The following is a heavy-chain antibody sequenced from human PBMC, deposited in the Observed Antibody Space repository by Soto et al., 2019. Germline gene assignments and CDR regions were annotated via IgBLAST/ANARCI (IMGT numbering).Heavy chain of an antibody. CDR2: ISGSGGST. J-gene: IGHJ4*02. Sequence: GGSLRLSCAASGFTFSSYGMSWVRQAPGKGLEWVSSISGSGGSTNYADSVKGRFTISRDNSKNTMYLQMNSLRAEDTAVYFCAKKDPFGYADYWGQGSLVTVSS. D-gene: IGHD2-8*01. CDR3: AKKDPFGYADY. CDR1: GFTFSSYG. V-gene: IGHV3-23*01.